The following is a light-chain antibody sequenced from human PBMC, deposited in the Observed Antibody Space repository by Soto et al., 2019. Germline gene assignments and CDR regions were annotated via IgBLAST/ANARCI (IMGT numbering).Light chain of an antibody. CDR2: GAS. CDR3: QQYNNWRPQT. Sequence: EIVMTQSPATLSVSPGERATRSCRASQSVSSNSAWYQQKPGQAPRLLIYGASTRATGIPARFSGSGSGTEFTLTISSLQSEDFAVYYCQQYNNWRPQTFGQGTKVEIK. V-gene: IGKV3-15*01. J-gene: IGKJ1*01. CDR1: QSVSSN.